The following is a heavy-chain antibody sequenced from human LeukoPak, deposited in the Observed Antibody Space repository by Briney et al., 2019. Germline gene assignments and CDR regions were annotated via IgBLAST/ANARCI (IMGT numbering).Heavy chain of an antibody. CDR3: ASLDSGKFDY. J-gene: IGHJ4*02. CDR2: VYYTGST. Sequence: SETLSLTCTVSGGSISSYHWSWVRQPPGKGLEWVGYVYYTGSTKYSPSLKSRLTISLDTSMNQFSLKLSSVTAADTAVYYCASLDSGKFDYWGQGTLVTVSS. V-gene: IGHV4-59*01. CDR1: GGSISSYH. D-gene: IGHD3-10*01.